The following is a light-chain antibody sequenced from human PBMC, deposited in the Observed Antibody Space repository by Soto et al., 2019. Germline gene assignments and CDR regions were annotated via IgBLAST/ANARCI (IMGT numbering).Light chain of an antibody. Sequence: DIQMTQSPSTLSASVGDRVTITCRASQSIKNWLAWYQQKPGDAPKLLIYKASTLESGVPSRVSGSGSGTDFTLTISCLQPDDVATYYCQQYNSYSQFTFGPANKVHIQ. CDR3: QQYNSYSQFT. V-gene: IGKV1-5*03. CDR2: KAS. J-gene: IGKJ3*01. CDR1: QSIKNW.